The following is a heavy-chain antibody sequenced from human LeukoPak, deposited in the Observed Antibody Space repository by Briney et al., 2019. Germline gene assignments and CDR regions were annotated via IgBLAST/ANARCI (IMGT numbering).Heavy chain of an antibody. CDR1: GFTFSSYS. V-gene: IGHV3-48*01. CDR3: ARDFITIFGVVMGYFQH. D-gene: IGHD3-3*01. CDR2: ISSSSSTI. Sequence: PGGSLRLSCAASGFTFSSYSMNWVRQAPGKGLEWVSYISSSSSTIYYADSVKGRFTISRDYAKNSLYLQMNSLRAEDTAVYYCARDFITIFGVVMGYFQHWGRGTLVTVSS. J-gene: IGHJ1*01.